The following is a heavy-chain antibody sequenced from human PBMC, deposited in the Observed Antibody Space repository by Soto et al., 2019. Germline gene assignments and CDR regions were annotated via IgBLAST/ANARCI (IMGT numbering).Heavy chain of an antibody. D-gene: IGHD1-1*01. CDR2: ISAHNGKT. J-gene: IGHJ4*02. CDR1: GYGFTTYG. Sequence: QVHLVQSGAEVKKPGASVKVSCKGSGYGFTTYGITWVRQAPGQGLEWMAWISAHNGKTNYAQKLQGRVTVTRDTSTSTAYMELRSLSSDDPAVYYCARGRYGDYWGQGALVTVSS. CDR3: ARGRYGDY. V-gene: IGHV1-18*01.